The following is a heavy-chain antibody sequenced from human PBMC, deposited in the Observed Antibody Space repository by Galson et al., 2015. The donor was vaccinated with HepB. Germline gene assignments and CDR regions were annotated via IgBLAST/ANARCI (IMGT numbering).Heavy chain of an antibody. CDR2: ISSSSSTI. CDR1: GSTFSSYS. Sequence: SLRLSCAASGSTFSSYSMNWVRQAPGKGLEWVSYISSSSSTIYYADSVKGRFTISRDNAKNSLYLQMNSLRAEDTAVYYCARDVSAGLSRVGVDCSSTSCSPLDYWGQGTLVTVSS. D-gene: IGHD2-2*01. J-gene: IGHJ4*02. V-gene: IGHV3-48*01. CDR3: ARDVSAGLSRVGVDCSSTSCSPLDY.